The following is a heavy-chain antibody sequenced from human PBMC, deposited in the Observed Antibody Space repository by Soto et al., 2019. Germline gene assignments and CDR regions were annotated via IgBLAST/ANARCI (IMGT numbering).Heavy chain of an antibody. J-gene: IGHJ4*02. CDR1: GYSFTSYW. CDR2: IYPGDSDT. Sequence: PGVLLRIRWKGSGYSFTSYWIGWVSQVPGKGLERMGIIYPGDSDTRYSPSFQGQVTISADKSITTTYLQWSSLKASDTAIYYCARLFDTSGWYDYWGQGTLVTVSS. D-gene: IGHD6-19*01. V-gene: IGHV5-51*01. CDR3: ARLFDTSGWYDY.